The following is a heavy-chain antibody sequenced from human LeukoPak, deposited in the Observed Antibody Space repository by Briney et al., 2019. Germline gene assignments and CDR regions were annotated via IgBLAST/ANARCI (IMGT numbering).Heavy chain of an antibody. V-gene: IGHV4-4*02. Sequence: PSETLSLTCAVYGGSMSDSITWGWVRQPPGKGLEWLANIHDDGRTAPNPSLRSRLTISQDRSKNQFSLKVSSVTAADTAFYYCAKVLTAAGLDLWGQGILVTVSS. CDR1: GGSMSDSIT. CDR2: IHDDGRT. CDR3: AKVLTAAGLDL. J-gene: IGHJ5*02. D-gene: IGHD6-25*01.